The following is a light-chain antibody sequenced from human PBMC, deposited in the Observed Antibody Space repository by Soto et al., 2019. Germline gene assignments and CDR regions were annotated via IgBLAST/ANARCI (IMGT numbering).Light chain of an antibody. Sequence: QSVLTQPPSVSGAPGQRVTTSCTVSSSNIGAGYDVHWYQQLPGTAPKLLIYGNSNRPSGVPDRFSGSKSGTSASLAITGLQAEDEADYYCQSYDSSLSGSVFGGGTQLTVL. V-gene: IGLV1-40*01. CDR2: GNS. CDR3: QSYDSSLSGSV. CDR1: SSNIGAGYD. J-gene: IGLJ3*02.